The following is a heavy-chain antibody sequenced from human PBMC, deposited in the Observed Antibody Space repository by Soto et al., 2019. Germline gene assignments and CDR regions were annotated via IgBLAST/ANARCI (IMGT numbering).Heavy chain of an antibody. Sequence: QVQLVESGGGVVQPGRSLRLSCAASGFTFSSYGMHWVRQAPGKGLEWVAVIWYDGSNKYYADSVKGRFTISRDNSKNTLFLQMNSLRAEDTAVYYCARSLRTTVTLQDYWGQGTLVTVSS. CDR2: IWYDGSNK. V-gene: IGHV3-33*01. CDR3: ARSLRTTVTLQDY. CDR1: GFTFSSYG. J-gene: IGHJ4*02. D-gene: IGHD4-17*01.